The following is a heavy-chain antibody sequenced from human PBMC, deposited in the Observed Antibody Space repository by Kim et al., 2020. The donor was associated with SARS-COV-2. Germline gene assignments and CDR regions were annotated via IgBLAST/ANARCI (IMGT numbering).Heavy chain of an antibody. CDR3: TGGTGTGYY. CDR1: GFTFSSFA. J-gene: IGHJ4*02. D-gene: IGHD1-1*01. CDR2: IEYDGSKE. V-gene: IGHV3-30*10. Sequence: GGSLRLSCAGSGFTFSSFATHWVRQALGKGLEWVAGIEYDGSKEDYTDSVKGRFTISRDNSQATLYLQMNSLRGDDTAVYFCTGGTGTGYYCGQGIL.